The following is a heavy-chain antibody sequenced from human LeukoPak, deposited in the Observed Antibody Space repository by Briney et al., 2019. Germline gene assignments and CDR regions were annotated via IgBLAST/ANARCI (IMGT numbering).Heavy chain of an antibody. J-gene: IGHJ6*03. D-gene: IGHD3-16*01. CDR2: ISTYSGKT. Sequence: ASVKVSCRASGYTFTGYYIHWVRQAPGQGLEWMGWISTYSGKTNYTQKFQGRATLTTDTSTTTSYMELTSLISDDTAVYYCARFSYVLGYMDVWGKGTTVTISS. V-gene: IGHV1-18*04. CDR3: ARFSYVLGYMDV. CDR1: GYTFTGYY.